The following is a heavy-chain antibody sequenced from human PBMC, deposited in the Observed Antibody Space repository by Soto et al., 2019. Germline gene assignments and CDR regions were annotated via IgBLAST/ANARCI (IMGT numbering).Heavy chain of an antibody. CDR1: GVSISSYY. CDR3: AIGRGGTDNYYYGMDV. CDR2: IYYSGST. Sequence: PSETLSLTCTVSGVSISSYYWSWIRQPPGKGLEWIGYIYYSGSTNYNPSLKSRVTISVDTSKNQSSLKLSSVTAADTAVYYCAIGRGGTDNYYYGMDVWGQGTTVTVSS. V-gene: IGHV4-59*01. J-gene: IGHJ6*02. D-gene: IGHD1-26*01.